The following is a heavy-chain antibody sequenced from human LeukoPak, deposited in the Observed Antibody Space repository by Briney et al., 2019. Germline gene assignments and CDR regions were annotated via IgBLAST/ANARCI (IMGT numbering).Heavy chain of an antibody. Sequence: PGGSLGLSCAASGFTFSSYAMSWVRQAPGKGLEWVSALSNIGSSTSYADSVKGRFTISRDNSKNTLYLQMNSLRAEDTAVYYCAKLYTSRWYNDYWGQGTLVTVSS. D-gene: IGHD6-13*01. CDR2: LSNIGSST. J-gene: IGHJ4*02. CDR3: AKLYTSRWYNDY. V-gene: IGHV3-23*01. CDR1: GFTFSSYA.